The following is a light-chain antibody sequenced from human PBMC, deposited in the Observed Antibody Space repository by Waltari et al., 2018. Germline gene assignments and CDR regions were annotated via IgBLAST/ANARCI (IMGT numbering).Light chain of an antibody. Sequence: QSALTQPASVSGSPGQSITISCTGTSSDVGGYHYVSCYQQHPGKAPKLMIYEVSNRPSGVSNRFSGSKSGNTASLTISGLQDEDEADYYCSSYTSSSTLDVVFGGGTKLTVL. J-gene: IGLJ2*01. CDR1: SSDVGGYHY. CDR2: EVS. V-gene: IGLV2-14*01. CDR3: SSYTSSSTLDVV.